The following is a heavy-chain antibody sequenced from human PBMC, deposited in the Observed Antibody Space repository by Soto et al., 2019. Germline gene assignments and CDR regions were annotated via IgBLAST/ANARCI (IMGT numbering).Heavy chain of an antibody. J-gene: IGHJ6*03. CDR3: ARDLESGYSNYYYMYV. V-gene: IGHV6-1*01. CDR2: TYFRSRWYN. D-gene: IGHD5-12*01. CDR1: GDSVSSKTAA. Sequence: SQTLSLSCAISGDSVSSKTAAWHWIRQSPSRGLEWLGRTYFRSRWYNDYAVSVKSRITINADTSKNQFSLHLNSVSPEDTAVYYCARDLESGYSNYYYMYVWGKGTTVTVSS.